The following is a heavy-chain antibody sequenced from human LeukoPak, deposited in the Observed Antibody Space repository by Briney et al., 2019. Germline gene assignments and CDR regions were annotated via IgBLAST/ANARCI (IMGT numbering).Heavy chain of an antibody. CDR1: GGSISSYY. D-gene: IGHD6-13*01. J-gene: IGHJ4*02. CDR3: ASMGIAAAPYYFDY. CDR2: ISYSGST. Sequence: SETLSLTCTVSGGSISSYYWSWIRQPPGKGLEWIGYISYSGSTNYNPSLKSRVTMSVDTSKNQFSLKLSSVTAADTAVYYCASMGIAAAPYYFDYWGQGTLVTVSS. V-gene: IGHV4-59*12.